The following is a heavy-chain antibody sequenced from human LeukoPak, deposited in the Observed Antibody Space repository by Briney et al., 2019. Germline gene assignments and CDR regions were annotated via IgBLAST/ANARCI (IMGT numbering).Heavy chain of an antibody. D-gene: IGHD3-22*01. CDR3: AKGQYYYDSSGYYYDY. Sequence: PGGSLRLSCAASGFTFSSYGMHWVRQAPGKGLEWVAVISYDGSNKYYADPVKGRFTISRDNSKNTLYLQMNSLRAEDTAVYYCAKGQYYYDSSGYYYDYWGQGTLVTVSS. CDR1: GFTFSSYG. J-gene: IGHJ4*02. V-gene: IGHV3-30*18. CDR2: ISYDGSNK.